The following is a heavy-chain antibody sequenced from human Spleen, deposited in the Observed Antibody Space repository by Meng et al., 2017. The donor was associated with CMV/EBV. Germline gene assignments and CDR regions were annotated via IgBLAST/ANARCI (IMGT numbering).Heavy chain of an antibody. V-gene: IGHV3-30*04. J-gene: IGHJ4*02. D-gene: IGHD1-1*01. CDR3: AKHSETGTHGYLDY. CDR1: GFTFSNYT. CDR2: ISYDGSHK. Sequence: GESLKISCAASGFTFSNYTIHWVRQAPGKGLEWVAVISYDGSHKYYADSVKGRFTISRDNSKNTLYLQMNSLRAEDTAVYYCAKHSETGTHGYLDYWGQGTLVTVSS.